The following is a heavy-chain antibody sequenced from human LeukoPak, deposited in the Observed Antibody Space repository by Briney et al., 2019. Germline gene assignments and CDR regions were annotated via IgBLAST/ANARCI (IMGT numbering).Heavy chain of an antibody. V-gene: IGHV1-2*02. CDR3: ASEGSSSWSDFDY. CDR2: INPNSGGT. D-gene: IGHD6-13*01. CDR1: GGTFSSYA. J-gene: IGHJ4*02. Sequence: ASVKVSCKASGGTFSSYAISWVRQAPGQGLEWMGWINPNSGGTNYAQKFQGRVTMTRDTSISTAYMELSRLRSDDTAVYYCASEGSSSWSDFDYWGQGTLVTVSS.